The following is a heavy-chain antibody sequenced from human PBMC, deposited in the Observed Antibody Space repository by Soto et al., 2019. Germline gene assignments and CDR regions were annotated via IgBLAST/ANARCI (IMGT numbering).Heavy chain of an antibody. V-gene: IGHV4-4*07. J-gene: IGHJ4*02. Sequence: SETLSLTCTVSGGSISSSYWSWIRQPAGMGLEWIGRIYSSGSTNYNPSLKSRITMSVDTSKNQFSLKLTSVTAADTDVYYCARRVGGYFDFWGQGLLVTVYS. CDR3: ARRVGGYFDF. CDR2: IYSSGST. CDR1: GGSISSSY.